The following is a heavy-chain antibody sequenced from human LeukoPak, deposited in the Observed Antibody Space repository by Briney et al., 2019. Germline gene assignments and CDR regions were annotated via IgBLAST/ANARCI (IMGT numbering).Heavy chain of an antibody. CDR3: ARERRPADWYYYYMDV. Sequence: ASVKVSCKASGYTLTSYDINWVRQATGQGLEWMGWVNPNSGRTGYAQNFQGRITITRNTSISTAYMELSSLRSEDTAVYYCARERRPADWYYYYMDVWGKGTTVTVSS. CDR1: GYTLTSYD. CDR2: VNPNSGRT. V-gene: IGHV1-8*01. J-gene: IGHJ6*03. D-gene: IGHD2-2*01.